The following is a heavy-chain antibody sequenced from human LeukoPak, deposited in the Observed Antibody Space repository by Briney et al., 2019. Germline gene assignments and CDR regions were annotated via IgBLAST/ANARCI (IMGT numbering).Heavy chain of an antibody. CDR2: ISYDGSNK. CDR1: GFTFSSYA. CDR3: AREVLRCWFDP. D-gene: IGHD3-3*01. Sequence: GRSLRPSCAASGFTFSSYAMHWVRQAPGKGLEWVAVISYDGSNKYYADSVKGRFTISSDNSKNTLYLQMNSLRAEDTAVYYCAREVLRCWFDPWGQGTLVTVSS. V-gene: IGHV3-30-3*01. J-gene: IGHJ5*02.